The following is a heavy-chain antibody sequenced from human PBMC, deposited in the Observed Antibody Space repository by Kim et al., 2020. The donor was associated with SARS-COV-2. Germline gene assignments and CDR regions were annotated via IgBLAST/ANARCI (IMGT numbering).Heavy chain of an antibody. CDR2: ICPSENT. D-gene: IGHD1-1*01. J-gene: IGHJ4*02. CDR3: ARGPGDGYKWNY. CDR1: GGSISSYC. V-gene: IGHV4-4*07. Sequence: SETLSLTCTVSGGSISSYCWSWIRHPAGKGLEWIGRICPSENTNYNPSLKSRVTMSADTSKNQFSLKLNSVTAADTAVYYCARGPGDGYKWNYWGQGTLVTVSS.